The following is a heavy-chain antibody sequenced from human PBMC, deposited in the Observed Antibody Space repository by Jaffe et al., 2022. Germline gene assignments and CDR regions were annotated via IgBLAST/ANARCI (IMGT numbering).Heavy chain of an antibody. CDR1: GYTFTSYA. V-gene: IGHV1-3*01. CDR3: ARGYNWNDGGYYYYYYMDV. J-gene: IGHJ6*03. D-gene: IGHD1-1*01. Sequence: QVQLVQSGAEVKKPGASVKVSCKASGYTFTSYAMHWVRQAPGQRLEWMGWINAGNGNTKYSQKFQGRVTITRDTSASTAYMELSSLRSEDTAVYYCARGYNWNDGGYYYYYYMDVWGKGTTVTVSS. CDR2: INAGNGNT.